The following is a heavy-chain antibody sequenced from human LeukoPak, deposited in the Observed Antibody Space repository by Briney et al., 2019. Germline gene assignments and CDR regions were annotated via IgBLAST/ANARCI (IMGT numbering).Heavy chain of an antibody. CDR2: ISNGCSI. D-gene: IGHD5-18*01. CDR3: ARDFSYGSGFDY. J-gene: IGHJ4*02. V-gene: IGHV3-64*01. CDR1: GFTFSSYA. Sequence: PGGSLRLSCAASGFTFSSYAMNWVRQAPGKGLQYVSGISNGCSIDYANSVKGRFTISRDNSKNTLYLQMGSLRPEDMAVYYCARDFSYGSGFDYWGQGILVTVSS.